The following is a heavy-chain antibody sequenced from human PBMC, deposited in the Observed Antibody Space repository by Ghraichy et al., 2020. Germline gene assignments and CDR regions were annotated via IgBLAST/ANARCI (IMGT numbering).Heavy chain of an antibody. Sequence: ASVKVSCKASGYTFTSYGISWVRQAPGQGLEWMGWISAYNGNTNYAQKLQGRVTMTTDTSTSTAYMELRSLRSDDTAVYYCARDKDYGDYVGGSNWFDPWGQGTLVTVSS. J-gene: IGHJ5*02. D-gene: IGHD4-17*01. V-gene: IGHV1-18*01. CDR3: ARDKDYGDYVGGSNWFDP. CDR2: ISAYNGNT. CDR1: GYTFTSYG.